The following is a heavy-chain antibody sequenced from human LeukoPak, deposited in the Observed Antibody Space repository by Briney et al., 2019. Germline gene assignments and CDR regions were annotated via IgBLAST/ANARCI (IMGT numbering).Heavy chain of an antibody. D-gene: IGHD3-22*01. Sequence: GGSLRLSCAASGFTFTDYYMIWIRQAPGKGLEWLSYISGNGESVKYADSVKGRFTISRDNVKNSLFLQMKSLGVEDTAVYYCARDGSAKAPDRCGWYDPWGQGTRVTVSS. CDR3: ARDGSAKAPDRCGWYDP. V-gene: IGHV3-11*01. CDR1: GFTFTDYY. J-gene: IGHJ5*02. CDR2: ISGNGESV.